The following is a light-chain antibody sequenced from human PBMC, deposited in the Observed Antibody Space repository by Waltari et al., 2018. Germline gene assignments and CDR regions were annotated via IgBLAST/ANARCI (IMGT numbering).Light chain of an antibody. CDR3: TSCTTSATWV. CDR2: GVT. Sequence: QSALTQPASVSGSPGQSITISCTGTSSDVGTYNSVSWYQHRPVKAPNLVIDGVTNRPSGVSNRFCGSKSGTTASLTIAGLQAEDEADYHCTSCTTSATWVFGGGTKLTVL. CDR1: SSDVGTYNS. V-gene: IGLV2-14*01. J-gene: IGLJ3*02.